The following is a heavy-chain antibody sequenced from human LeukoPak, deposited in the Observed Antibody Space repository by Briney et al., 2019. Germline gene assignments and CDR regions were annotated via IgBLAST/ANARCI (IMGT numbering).Heavy chain of an antibody. CDR3: AREGTAGTAFDI. Sequence: KTSETLSLTCTVSGGSISSYYWSWIRQPPGKGLEWIGYIYYSGSTNYNPSLKSRVTISVDTSKNQFSLKLSSVTAADTAVYYCAREGTAGTAFDIWGRGTTVTVSS. J-gene: IGHJ3*02. CDR2: IYYSGST. V-gene: IGHV4-59*01. CDR1: GGSISSYY. D-gene: IGHD6-13*01.